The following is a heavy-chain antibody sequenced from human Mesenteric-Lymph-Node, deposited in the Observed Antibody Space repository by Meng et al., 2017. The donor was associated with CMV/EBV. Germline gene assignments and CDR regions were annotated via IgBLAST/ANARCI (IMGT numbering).Heavy chain of an antibody. CDR1: GGSISSSSYY. V-gene: IGHV4-39*07. CDR3: ASGGYKSGYYSYGMDV. D-gene: IGHD3-16*01. J-gene: IGHJ6*02. CDR2: IYYSGST. Sequence: SETLSLTCTVSGGSISSSSYYWGWIRQPPGKGLEWIGSIYYSGSTYYNPSLKSRVTISVDTSKNQFSLKLSSVTAADTAVYYCASGGYKSGYYSYGMDVWGQGTTVTVSS.